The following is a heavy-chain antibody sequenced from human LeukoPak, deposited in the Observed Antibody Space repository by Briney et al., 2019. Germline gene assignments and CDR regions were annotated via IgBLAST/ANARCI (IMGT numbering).Heavy chain of an antibody. Sequence: GGSLRLSCAASGCTFSSYSMNWVRQAPGKGLEWVACISTTSSYIYHADSLKGRFTISRDDAKNSLYLQMNSLRAEDTAVYFCARDEYSSSPGYFDYWGQGTLVTVSS. CDR3: ARDEYSSSPGYFDY. J-gene: IGHJ4*02. CDR2: ISTTSSYI. CDR1: GCTFSSYS. V-gene: IGHV3-21*01. D-gene: IGHD6-6*01.